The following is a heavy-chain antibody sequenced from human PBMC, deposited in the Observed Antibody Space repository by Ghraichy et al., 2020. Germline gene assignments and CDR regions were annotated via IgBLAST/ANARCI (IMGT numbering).Heavy chain of an antibody. CDR3: ARDHWSSSSSWYYYYGMDV. D-gene: IGHD6-6*01. Sequence: ASVKVSCKASGYTFTSYAMNWVRQAPGQGLEWMGWINTNTGNPTYAQGFTGRFVFSLDTSVSTAYLQICSLKAEDTAVYYCARDHWSSSSSWYYYYGMDVWGQGTTVTVSS. J-gene: IGHJ6*02. CDR1: GYTFTSYA. V-gene: IGHV7-4-1*01. CDR2: INTNTGNP.